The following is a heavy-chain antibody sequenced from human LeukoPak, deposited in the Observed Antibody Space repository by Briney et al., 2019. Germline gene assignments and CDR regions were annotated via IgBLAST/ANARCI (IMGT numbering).Heavy chain of an antibody. V-gene: IGHV1-24*01. Sequence: VASVKVSCKVSGHTLTELSMHWVRQAPGKGLEWMGGFDPEDGETIYAQKFQGRVTMTEDTSTDTAYMELSSLRSEDTAVYYCATAYYDSSGYYRGVFDYWGQGTLVTVSS. CDR3: ATAYYDSSGYYRGVFDY. CDR2: FDPEDGET. J-gene: IGHJ4*02. D-gene: IGHD3-22*01. CDR1: GHTLTELS.